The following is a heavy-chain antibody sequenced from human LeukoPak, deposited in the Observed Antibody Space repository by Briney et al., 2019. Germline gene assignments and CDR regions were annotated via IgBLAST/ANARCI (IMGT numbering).Heavy chain of an antibody. CDR3: AREYSSRLYYFDY. J-gene: IGHJ4*02. V-gene: IGHV4-4*07. CDR1: GGSISSYY. D-gene: IGHD6-13*01. Sequence: PSETLSLTCAVSGGSISSYYWSWIRQPAGKGLEGVGRIYTSGSTNYNPSLKRRVTMSVDTSNNQFSLKLSSVTAADTAVYYCAREYSSRLYYFDYWGQGTLVTVSS. CDR2: IYTSGST.